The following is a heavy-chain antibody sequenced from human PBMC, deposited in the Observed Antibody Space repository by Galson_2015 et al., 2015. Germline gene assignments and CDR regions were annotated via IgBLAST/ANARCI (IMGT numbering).Heavy chain of an antibody. J-gene: IGHJ6*04. CDR1: GFTFRDYS. V-gene: IGHV3-48*02. D-gene: IGHD3-3*01. CDR3: ARDGPGVLRFLDV. CDR2: ISNGGSTI. Sequence: SLRLSCAASGFTFRDYSMNWVRQAPGKGLEWISYISNGGSTIYYADSVKGRFTISRDNAKNSLYLQMNSLRDEDTAVYYCARDGPGVLRFLDVWGKGTTVTVPS.